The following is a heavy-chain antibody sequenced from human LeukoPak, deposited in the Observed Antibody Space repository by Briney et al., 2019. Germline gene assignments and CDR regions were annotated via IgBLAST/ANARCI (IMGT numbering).Heavy chain of an antibody. Sequence: PGRSLRLSCAASGFTFSSHAMHWVRQAPGKGLEWVAVISYDGSNKYYADSVKGRFTISRDNSKNTLYLQMNSLRAEDTAVYYCTTDPPPRSAAALTFDYWGQGTLVTVSS. CDR3: TTDPPPRSAAALTFDY. J-gene: IGHJ4*02. D-gene: IGHD6-13*01. V-gene: IGHV3-30-3*01. CDR2: ISYDGSNK. CDR1: GFTFSSHA.